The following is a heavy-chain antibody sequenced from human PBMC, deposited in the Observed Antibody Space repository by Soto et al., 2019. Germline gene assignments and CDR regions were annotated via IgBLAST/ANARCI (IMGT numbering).Heavy chain of an antibody. V-gene: IGHV3-23*01. CDR1: GFTFSSYA. D-gene: IGHD3-10*01. J-gene: IGHJ5*02. Sequence: PGGSLRLSCAASGFTFSSYAMSWVRQAPGKGLEWVSTIAYTGVTTYYADSVKGRFTMSRDNSKNTLHLQMNSLRAEDTAVYYCAKDRNYYGSGASNWLDPWGQRTLVTVSS. CDR2: IAYTGVTT. CDR3: AKDRNYYGSGASNWLDP.